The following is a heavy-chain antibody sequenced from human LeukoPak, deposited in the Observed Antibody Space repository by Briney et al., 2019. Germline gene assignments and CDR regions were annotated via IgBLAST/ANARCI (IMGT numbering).Heavy chain of an antibody. J-gene: IGHJ6*03. V-gene: IGHV4-39*01. CDR2: IYYSGST. CDR3: ARRANYNYYMDV. CDR1: GGSMSNIYY. Sequence: SETLSLTCNVSGGSMSNIYYWGWIRQPPGKGLEWIGSIYYSGSTYYNPSLKSRVIISVDTSKNQFSLKLSSVTAADTAVYYCARRANYNYYMDVWGEGTTVTVSS.